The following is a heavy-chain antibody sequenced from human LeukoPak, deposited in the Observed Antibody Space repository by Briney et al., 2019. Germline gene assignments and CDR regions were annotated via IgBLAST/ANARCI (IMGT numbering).Heavy chain of an antibody. CDR1: GGSISSYY. CDR3: ARGNTLCSGGACSTNIGY. CDR2: IYNSGIT. D-gene: IGHD2-15*01. V-gene: IGHV4-4*07. Sequence: PSETLSLTCTVSGGSISSYYWSWIRQPAGKGLEWIGRIYNSGITNYNPSLKSRVTMSVDTSKNQFSLKLSSVTAADTAVYYCARGNTLCSGGACSTNIGYWGQGTLVTVSS. J-gene: IGHJ4*02.